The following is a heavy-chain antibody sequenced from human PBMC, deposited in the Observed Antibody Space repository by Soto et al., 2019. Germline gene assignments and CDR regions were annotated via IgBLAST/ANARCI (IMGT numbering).Heavy chain of an antibody. V-gene: IGHV1-18*04. CDR1: GYTFTSYG. Sequence: ASVKVSWKASGYTFTSYGISWVRQAPGQGLEWMGWISAYNGNTNYAQKLQGRVTMTTDTSTSTAYMELRSLRSDDTAVYYCARDSDYYDSSGYYAEEAYDIWGQGTMVTVSS. J-gene: IGHJ3*02. CDR3: ARDSDYYDSSGYYAEEAYDI. D-gene: IGHD3-22*01. CDR2: ISAYNGNT.